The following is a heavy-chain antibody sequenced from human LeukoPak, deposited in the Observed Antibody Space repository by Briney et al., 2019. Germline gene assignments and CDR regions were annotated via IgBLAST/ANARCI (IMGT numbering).Heavy chain of an antibody. J-gene: IGHJ6*03. Sequence: GASVKVSCKASGYTFTSYGISWVRQAPGQGLEWMGWISAYNGNTNYAQKLQGRVTMTTDTSTSTAYMELRSLRSDDTAVYYCARVMSYYGSGSYNYYYYMDVWGKGTTVTISS. CDR2: ISAYNGNT. CDR3: ARVMSYYGSGSYNYYYYMDV. CDR1: GYTFTSYG. V-gene: IGHV1-18*01. D-gene: IGHD3-10*01.